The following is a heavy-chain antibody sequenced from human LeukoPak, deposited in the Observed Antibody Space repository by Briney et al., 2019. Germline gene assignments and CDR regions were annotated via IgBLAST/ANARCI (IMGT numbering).Heavy chain of an antibody. CDR3: AKDLPADGYFDY. Sequence: GGSLRLSCAASGFTFSSYGMHWVRQAPGKGLEWVAVISYDGSNKYYADSVKGRFTISRDNSKNTLYLQMNSLRAEDTAVYYCAKDLPADGYFDYWGQGTLVTVSS. CDR1: GFTFSSYG. V-gene: IGHV3-30*18. D-gene: IGHD2-8*01. CDR2: ISYDGSNK. J-gene: IGHJ4*02.